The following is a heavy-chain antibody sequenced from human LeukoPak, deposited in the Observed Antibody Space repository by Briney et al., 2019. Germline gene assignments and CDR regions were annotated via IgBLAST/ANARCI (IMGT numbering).Heavy chain of an antibody. Sequence: ASVKVSCKASGYTLTSYYMHWVRQAPGQGLEWMGIINPSGGSTSYAQKFQGRVTMTRDTSTSTVYMELSSLRSEDTAVYYCAREGVVAVSFDYWGQGTLVTVSS. D-gene: IGHD3-22*01. CDR2: INPSGGST. CDR1: GYTLTSYY. V-gene: IGHV1-46*01. J-gene: IGHJ4*02. CDR3: AREGVVAVSFDY.